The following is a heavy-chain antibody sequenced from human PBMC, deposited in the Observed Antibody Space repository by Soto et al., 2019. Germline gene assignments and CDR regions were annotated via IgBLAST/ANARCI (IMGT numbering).Heavy chain of an antibody. CDR3: ASSFTSSQWRYGMDV. V-gene: IGHV1-18*01. CDR1: GYTFSNYG. D-gene: IGHD2-2*01. J-gene: IGHJ6*02. CDR2: ISAYNGNT. Sequence: QVQLVQSGAEVKKPGASVKVSCKASGYTFSNYGFSWVRQAPGQRLEWMGWISAYNGNTNYAQKVQGRVTMTTDTSTGTAYMEPRSLRSDDTAVYYCASSFTSSQWRYGMDVWGQGTTVTVSS.